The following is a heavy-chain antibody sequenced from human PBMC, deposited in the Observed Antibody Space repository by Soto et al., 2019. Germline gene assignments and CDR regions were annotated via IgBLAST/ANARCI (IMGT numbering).Heavy chain of an antibody. D-gene: IGHD3-3*01. CDR1: GYTFTSYG. V-gene: IGHV1-18*01. J-gene: IGHJ4*02. CDR3: ARESNYDFWSGYYT. CDR2: ISAYNGNT. Sequence: ASVKVSCKASGYTFTSYGISWVLQAPGQGLEWMGWISAYNGNTNYAQKLQGRVTMTTDTSTSTAYMELRSLRSDDTAVYYCARESNYDFWSGYYTWGQGTLVTVSS.